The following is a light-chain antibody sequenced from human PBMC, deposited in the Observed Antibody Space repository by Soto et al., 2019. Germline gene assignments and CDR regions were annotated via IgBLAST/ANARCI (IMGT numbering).Light chain of an antibody. CDR1: SSDVGGYNL. CDR2: EGS. V-gene: IGLV2-23*01. Sequence: QSALTQPPSASGSPGQSVTISCTGTSSDVGGYNLVSWYQQHPGKAPKLMIYEGSKRPSGVSNRFSGSKSGNTASLTISGLQAEDEADYYCCSYAGSSTPYVFGTGTKVTVL. J-gene: IGLJ1*01. CDR3: CSYAGSSTPYV.